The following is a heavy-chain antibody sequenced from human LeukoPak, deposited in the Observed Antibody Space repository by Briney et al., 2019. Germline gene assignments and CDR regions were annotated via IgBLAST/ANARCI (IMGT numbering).Heavy chain of an antibody. V-gene: IGHV7-4-1*02. CDR2: INTNTGNP. D-gene: IGHD6-13*01. Sequence: GASVKVSCKASGYTFTSYDMNWVRQAPGQGLEWMGWINTNTGNPTYAQGFTGRFVFSLDTSVSTAYLQISSLKAEDTAVYYCARDPSSSWYMEYYFDYWGQGTLVTVSS. CDR3: ARDPSSSWYMEYYFDY. CDR1: GYTFTSYD. J-gene: IGHJ4*02.